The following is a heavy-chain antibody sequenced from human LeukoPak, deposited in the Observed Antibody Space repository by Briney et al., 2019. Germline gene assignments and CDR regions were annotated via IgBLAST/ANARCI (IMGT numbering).Heavy chain of an antibody. V-gene: IGHV3-15*01. CDR1: GLTFSNAW. J-gene: IGHJ4*02. Sequence: GGSLRLSCAASGLTFSNAWMMWVRQAPGKGLEWVGRIKRQIDGGTTDYAAPVTARFTISRDDSQNTLYLQMNNLKTEDTAVYYCTTADVVATIGGYWGQGTLVTVSS. D-gene: IGHD5-12*01. CDR2: IKRQIDGGTT. CDR3: TTADVVATIGGY.